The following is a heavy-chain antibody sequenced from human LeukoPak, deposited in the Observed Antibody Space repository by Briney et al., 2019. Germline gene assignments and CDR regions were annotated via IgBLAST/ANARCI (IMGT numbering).Heavy chain of an antibody. CDR3: ARDPGAYGSGSYYNSIDY. J-gene: IGHJ4*02. Sequence: PGGSLRLSCAASGFTFSSYWMHWVRQAPGKGLVWVSRINSDGSSTSYADSVKGRFTISRDNAKNTLYLQMNSLRAEDTAVYYCARDPGAYGSGSYYNSIDYWGQGTLVTVSS. CDR2: INSDGSST. D-gene: IGHD3-10*01. CDR1: GFTFSSYW. V-gene: IGHV3-74*01.